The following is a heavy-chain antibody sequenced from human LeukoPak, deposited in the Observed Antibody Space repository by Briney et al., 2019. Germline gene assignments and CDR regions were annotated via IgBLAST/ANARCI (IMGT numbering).Heavy chain of an antibody. Sequence: QAGGSLRLSCAASGFTVSSNYMSWVRQAPGKGLEWVSVIYSGGSTYYADSVKGRFTISRDNSKNTLYLQMNSLRAEDTAVYYCARVSGSYQIDYWGQGTLVTVSS. CDR2: IYSGGST. D-gene: IGHD3-10*01. V-gene: IGHV3-66*01. J-gene: IGHJ4*02. CDR1: GFTVSSNY. CDR3: ARVSGSYQIDY.